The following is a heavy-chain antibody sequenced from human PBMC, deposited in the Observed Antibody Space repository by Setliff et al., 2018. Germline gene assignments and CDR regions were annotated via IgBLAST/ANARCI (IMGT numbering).Heavy chain of an antibody. CDR3: ARSSAPSVVLAADFDF. D-gene: IGHD3-3*01. Sequence: AASVKVSCKTSGFMFYTFGFSWVRHVPEQGFEWMGCISGYNGNTNYAQKFQDRVTVTMDTSTSTVYMELRGLRSDDTAVYYCARSSAPSVVLAADFDFWGLGTPVTVSS. CDR1: GFMFYTFG. V-gene: IGHV1-18*01. J-gene: IGHJ4*02. CDR2: ISGYNGNT.